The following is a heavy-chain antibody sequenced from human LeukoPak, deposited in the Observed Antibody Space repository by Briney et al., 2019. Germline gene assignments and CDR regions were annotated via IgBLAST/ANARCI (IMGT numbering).Heavy chain of an antibody. Sequence: SETLSLTCAVYGGSFSGYYWSWIRQPPGKGLEWIGEINHSGSTNYNPSLKSRVTISVDTSKNQFSLKLSSVTAADTAVYYCASSSSGWTPFDYWGQGTLVTVSS. CDR3: ASSSSGWTPFDY. CDR2: INHSGST. V-gene: IGHV4-34*01. J-gene: IGHJ4*02. CDR1: GGSFSGYY. D-gene: IGHD6-19*01.